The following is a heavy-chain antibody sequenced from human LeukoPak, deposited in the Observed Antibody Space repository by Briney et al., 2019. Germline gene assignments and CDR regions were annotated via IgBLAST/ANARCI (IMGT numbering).Heavy chain of an antibody. D-gene: IGHD1-14*01. J-gene: IGHJ1*01. CDR1: GYTLTELS. V-gene: IGHV1-24*01. CDR3: ATARPLLRTLWGYFQH. CDR2: FDPEDSET. Sequence: GASVKVSRKVSGYTLTELSMHWVRQAPGKGLAWMGGFDPEDSETIYAQKFQGRVTMTEDTSTATAYMELSSLRSEDTAVYYCATARPLLRTLWGYFQHWGQGTLVTVSS.